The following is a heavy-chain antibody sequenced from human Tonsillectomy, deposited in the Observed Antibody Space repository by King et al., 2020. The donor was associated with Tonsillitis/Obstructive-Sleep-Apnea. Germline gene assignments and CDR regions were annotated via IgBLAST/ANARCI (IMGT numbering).Heavy chain of an antibody. D-gene: IGHD5-12*01. CDR3: AGDLGYTGYDLSY. Sequence: VQLVESGGGLVQPGGSLRLSCEASGFTFDNHWMHWVRQAPGKGLVWVSRINIDGSSTSYADSVKGRFTISRDNAKNTLYLQMNSLRAEDTAVYYCAGDLGYTGYDLSYWGQGTLVTVSS. CDR2: INIDGSST. V-gene: IGHV3-74*01. J-gene: IGHJ4*02. CDR1: GFTFDNHW.